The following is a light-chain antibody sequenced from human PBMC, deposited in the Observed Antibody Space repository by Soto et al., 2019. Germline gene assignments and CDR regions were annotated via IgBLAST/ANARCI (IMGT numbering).Light chain of an antibody. V-gene: IGLV2-8*01. CDR1: SSYVGRYNF. Sequence: QSALTQPPSASGSPGQSVTISCTGTSSYVGRYNFVSWYQQHPGKAPKLMIYEVSKRPSGVPDRFSGSKSGNTASLTVSGLQAEDEADYYCSSYAGSNNLLFGGGTKLTVL. CDR3: SSYAGSNNLL. CDR2: EVS. J-gene: IGLJ2*01.